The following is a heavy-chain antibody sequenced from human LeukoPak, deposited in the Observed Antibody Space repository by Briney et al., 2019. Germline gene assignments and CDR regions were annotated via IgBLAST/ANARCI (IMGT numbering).Heavy chain of an antibody. CDR1: GGSISSSSYY. CDR2: IYYSGST. CDR3: ARHRQRYSSSWYFDY. Sequence: SETLSPTCTVSGGSISSSSYYWGWIRQPPGKGLEWIGSIYYSGSTYYNPSLKSRVTISVDTSKNQFSLKLSSVTAADTAVYYCARHRQRYSSSWYFDYWGQGTLVTVSS. J-gene: IGHJ4*02. D-gene: IGHD6-13*01. V-gene: IGHV4-39*01.